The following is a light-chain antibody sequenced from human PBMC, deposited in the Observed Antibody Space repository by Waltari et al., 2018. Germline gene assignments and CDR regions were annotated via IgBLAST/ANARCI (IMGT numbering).Light chain of an antibody. Sequence: QSALTQPASVSGSRGQSITISCTGSSSDIGRYNVVSWYQHHPGKAPKPLIYGVNNRPSGVSNLFSGSKSGNPASLPISGLQAEDEADYYCSSYAGSVVFRGGTKLTVL. V-gene: IGLV2-23*02. CDR3: SSYAGSVV. CDR1: SSDIGRYNV. J-gene: IGLJ3*02. CDR2: GVN.